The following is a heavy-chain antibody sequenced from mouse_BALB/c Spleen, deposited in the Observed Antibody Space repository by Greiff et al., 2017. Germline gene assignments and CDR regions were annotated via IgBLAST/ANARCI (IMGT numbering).Heavy chain of an antibody. CDR1: GFTFSSYT. D-gene: IGHD2-1*01. CDR2: ISSGGGNT. Sequence: EVKLVESGGGLVKPGGSLKLSCAASGFTFSSYTMSWVRQTPEKRLEWVATISSGGGNTYYADTVTGRFTISRENAKNTLYLEMSSLRSEDTAMYYCAREGYGNFDYWGQGTTLTVSS. CDR3: AREGYGNFDY. V-gene: IGHV5-9*04. J-gene: IGHJ2*01.